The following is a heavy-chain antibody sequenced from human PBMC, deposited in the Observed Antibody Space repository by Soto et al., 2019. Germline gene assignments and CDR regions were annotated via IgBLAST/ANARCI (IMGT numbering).Heavy chain of an antibody. V-gene: IGHV3-7*03. J-gene: IGHJ4*02. Sequence: EVQLVESGGGLVQPGGSLRLSCAASAFTFSSYWMSWVRQAPGKGLEWVANIKQDGSEKYYVDSVKGRFTISRDNAQNSLYLQMNSLRGEDTAVYYCARLYYYDSSGSDYWGQGTLVTVSS. CDR1: AFTFSSYW. D-gene: IGHD3-22*01. CDR3: ARLYYYDSSGSDY. CDR2: IKQDGSEK.